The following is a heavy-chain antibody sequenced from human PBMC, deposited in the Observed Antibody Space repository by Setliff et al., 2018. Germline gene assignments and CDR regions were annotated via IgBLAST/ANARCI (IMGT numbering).Heavy chain of an antibody. V-gene: IGHV4-34*01. Sequence: SETLSLTCAVYGGSFMGYYWSWIRQPPGKGLEWIGEINHSGSTNYNPSLKSRVTISVDTSKNQFSLKLSSVTAADTAVYYCARVFGCYDYVWGSYRHDAFDIWGQGTMVTVSS. CDR2: INHSGST. CDR3: ARVFGCYDYVWGSYRHDAFDI. J-gene: IGHJ3*02. CDR1: GGSFMGYY. D-gene: IGHD3-16*02.